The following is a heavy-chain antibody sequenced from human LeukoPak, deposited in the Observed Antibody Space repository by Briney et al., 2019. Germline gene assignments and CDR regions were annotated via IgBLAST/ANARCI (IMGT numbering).Heavy chain of an antibody. CDR2: IKQDGSEK. CDR1: GFTFSSYW. CDR3: ARDRYYYDSSGYYYNAFDI. J-gene: IGHJ3*02. D-gene: IGHD3-22*01. V-gene: IGHV3-7*01. Sequence: GGSLRLSCAASGFTFSSYWMSWVRQAPGKGLEWVAKIKQDGSEKYYVDSVKGRFTISRDNAKNSLYLQMNSLRAEDTAVYYCARDRYYYDSSGYYYNAFDIWGQGTMVTVSS.